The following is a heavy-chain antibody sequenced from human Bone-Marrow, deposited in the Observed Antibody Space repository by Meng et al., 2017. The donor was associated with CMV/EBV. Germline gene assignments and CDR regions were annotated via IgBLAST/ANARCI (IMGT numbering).Heavy chain of an antibody. Sequence: GGSLRLSCAASGFTFSSYWMSWVRQTPGKGLEWVANIKQDGSEKYYVDSVKGRFTISRDNGKNSLFLQMNSLRAEDTAVYYCAKDWGPSDHYRFDYWGQGTLVTVYS. CDR2: IKQDGSEK. J-gene: IGHJ4*02. D-gene: IGHD3-16*01. CDR1: GFTFSSYW. CDR3: AKDWGPSDHYRFDY. V-gene: IGHV3-7*01.